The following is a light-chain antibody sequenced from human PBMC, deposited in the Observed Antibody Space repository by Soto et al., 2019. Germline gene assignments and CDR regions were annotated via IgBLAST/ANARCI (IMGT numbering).Light chain of an antibody. CDR1: SSNIGGNS. J-gene: IGLJ1*01. CDR3: GSWDSSLSAYV. CDR2: DDN. Sequence: QSVMTQPPSVSAAPGQKVTLSCSGSSSNIGGNSVSWYQQLPVTAPKLLIYDDNKRPSGIPDRFSGSKSGTSATLGITGFQTGDEADYYCGSWDSSLSAYVFGTGTKVTVL. V-gene: IGLV1-51*01.